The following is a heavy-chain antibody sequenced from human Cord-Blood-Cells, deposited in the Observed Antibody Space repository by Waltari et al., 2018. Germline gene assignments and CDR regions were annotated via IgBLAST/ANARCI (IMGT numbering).Heavy chain of an antibody. D-gene: IGHD6-13*01. CDR3: ARSSGKGPPKYSSSWSPCDY. V-gene: IGHV1-69*01. CDR2: IIPIFGTA. CDR1: GGTFSSYA. Sequence: QVQLVQSGAEVKKPGSSVKVSCKASGGTFSSYAISWVRQAPGQGLEWMGGIIPIFGTANYAQKFQGRVTITADESTSTAYMELSSLRSEDTAVYYCARSSGKGPPKYSSSWSPCDYWGQGTLVTVSS. J-gene: IGHJ4*02.